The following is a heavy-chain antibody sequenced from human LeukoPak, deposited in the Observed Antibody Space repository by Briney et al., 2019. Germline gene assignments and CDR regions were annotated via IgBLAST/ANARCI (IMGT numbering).Heavy chain of an antibody. D-gene: IGHD1-26*01. CDR1: GYTFTSYA. CDR2: INPNSGGT. V-gene: IGHV1-2*02. J-gene: IGHJ4*02. CDR3: ATDGIPGATTTLDY. Sequence: ASVKVSCKASGYTFTSYAMNWVRQAPGQGLEWMGWINPNSGGTNYAQKFQGRVTMTRDTSISTAYMELSSLRSEDTAVYYCATDGIPGATTTLDYWGQGTLVTVSS.